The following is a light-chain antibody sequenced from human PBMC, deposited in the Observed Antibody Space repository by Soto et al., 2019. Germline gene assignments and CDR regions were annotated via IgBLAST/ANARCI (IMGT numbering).Light chain of an antibody. V-gene: IGLV2-14*01. J-gene: IGLJ1*01. CDR1: SSDVGGYNY. Sequence: QSVLTQPASVSRSPGQSITISCTGTSSDVGGYNYVSWYQQHPGKAPKLMIYDVSSRPSGVSNRFSGAKSGNTASLTISGLQTEDEADYYCSSYTSSSTPYVFGTGTKVTVL. CDR3: SSYTSSSTPYV. CDR2: DVS.